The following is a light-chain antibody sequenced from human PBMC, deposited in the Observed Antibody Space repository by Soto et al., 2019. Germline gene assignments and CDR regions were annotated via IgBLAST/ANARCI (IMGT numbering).Light chain of an antibody. Sequence: EIVMTQSPATLSVSPGERATLSCRASQSVSSYLAWYQQKPGQAPRLLIYGASTRATGIPARFSGSGSGTEFTLTISSLQSEDFAVYYCQQDNNWPMYTFGQGTKLEIK. CDR1: QSVSSY. CDR2: GAS. V-gene: IGKV3-15*01. J-gene: IGKJ2*01. CDR3: QQDNNWPMYT.